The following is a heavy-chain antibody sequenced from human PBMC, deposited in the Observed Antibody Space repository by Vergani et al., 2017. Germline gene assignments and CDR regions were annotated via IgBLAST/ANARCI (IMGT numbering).Heavy chain of an antibody. V-gene: IGHV3-33*01. CDR2: IWYDGSNK. CDR3: ARDRPRGLRFYYYGMDV. D-gene: IGHD5-12*01. J-gene: IGHJ6*02. Sequence: QVQLVESGGGVVQPGRSLRLSCAASGFTFSSYGMHWVRQAPGKGLEWVAGIWYDGSNKYYADSVKGRFTISRDNSKNTLYLQMNSLRAEDTAVYYCARDRPRGLRFYYYGMDVWGQGTTVTVSS. CDR1: GFTFSSYG.